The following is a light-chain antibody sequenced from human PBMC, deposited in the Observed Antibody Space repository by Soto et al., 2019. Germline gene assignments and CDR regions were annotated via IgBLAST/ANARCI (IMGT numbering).Light chain of an antibody. CDR2: DAS. Sequence: DVQLTQSPSTLPASVGDRVAITCQATQNIFNYLNWFQQRPGKTTQLLISDASHLEPGVPSRFSGQRSGTDFTLIISDLQPEDFATYFCQQYEDLPLTFGGGTRVEV. V-gene: IGKV1-33*01. CDR1: QNIFNY. CDR3: QQYEDLPLT. J-gene: IGKJ4*01.